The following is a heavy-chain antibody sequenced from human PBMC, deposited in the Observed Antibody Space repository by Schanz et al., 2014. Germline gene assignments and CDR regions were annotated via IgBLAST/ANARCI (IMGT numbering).Heavy chain of an antibody. J-gene: IGHJ4*02. CDR2: ISNNGDST. V-gene: IGHV3-64*04. CDR3: VSQTGSPNY. D-gene: IGHD6-13*01. Sequence: VQLLESGGGLIQPGGSLRLSCSASGFTFSTFAMHWVRQAPGKGLEYISAISNNGDSTYYADSVKGRFTISRDNSKNTLYLQMNSLRVEDTAVYFCVSQTGSPNYWGQGTLVTVSS. CDR1: GFTFSTFA.